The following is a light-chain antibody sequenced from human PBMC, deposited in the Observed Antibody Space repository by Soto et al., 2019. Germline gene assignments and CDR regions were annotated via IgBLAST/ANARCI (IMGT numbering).Light chain of an antibody. J-gene: IGKJ1*01. CDR1: QSISSW. V-gene: IGKV1-5*03. CDR3: QQYNSYLWT. Sequence: DIQMTQSPSTLAASVGGRVTITCRASQSISSWLAWYQQKPGKAPKLLIYKASSLESGVPSRFSGSGSGTEFTLTISSLQPDDFATYYCQQYNSYLWTVGQGTKVDSK. CDR2: KAS.